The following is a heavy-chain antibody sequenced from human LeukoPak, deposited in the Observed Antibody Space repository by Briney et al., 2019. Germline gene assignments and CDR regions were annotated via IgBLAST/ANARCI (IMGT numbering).Heavy chain of an antibody. D-gene: IGHD3-22*01. V-gene: IGHV3-66*01. CDR2: IYSGGST. CDR1: GFAGSSNY. J-gene: IGHJ4*02. Sequence: PGGSLRLSCAASGFAGSSNYMSWVRQAPGKGLEWVSVIYSGGSTYYADSVEGRFTISRDDSKNMLYLQVNSLRAEDTAMYYCASKYSSSGFLDYWGQGTLVTVSS. CDR3: ASKYSSSGFLDY.